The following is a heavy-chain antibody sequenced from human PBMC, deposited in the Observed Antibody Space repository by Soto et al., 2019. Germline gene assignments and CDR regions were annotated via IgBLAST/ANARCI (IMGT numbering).Heavy chain of an antibody. CDR1: GFTFSSYG. CDR2: ISYDGSNK. D-gene: IGHD1-26*01. V-gene: IGHV3-30*18. CDR3: AKDKDPLVGAPGTAFDI. Sequence: GGSLRLSCAASGFTFSSYGMHWVRQAPGKGLEWVAVISYDGSNKYYADSVKGRFTISRDNSKNTLYLQMNSLRAEDTAVYYCAKDKDPLVGAPGTAFDIWGQGTMVPVSS. J-gene: IGHJ3*02.